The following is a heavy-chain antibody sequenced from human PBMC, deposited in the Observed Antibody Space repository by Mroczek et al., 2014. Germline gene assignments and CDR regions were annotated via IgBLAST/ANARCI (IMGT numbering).Heavy chain of an antibody. V-gene: IGHV4-61*02. CDR2: IYTSGST. D-gene: IGHD6-19*01. CDR3: ARGRSYWGSGHLTFDY. CDR1: GGSISSGSYY. J-gene: IGHJ4*02. Sequence: QVQLQQWGPGLVKPSQTLSLTCTVSGGSISSGSYYWSWIRQPAGKGLEWIGRIYTSGSTNYNPSLKSRVTMSVDTSKNQFSLKLSSVTAADTAVYYCARGRSYWGSGHLTFDYWGQGTLVTVSS.